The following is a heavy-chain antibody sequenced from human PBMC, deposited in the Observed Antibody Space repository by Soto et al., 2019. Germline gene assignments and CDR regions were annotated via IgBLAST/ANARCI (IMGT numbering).Heavy chain of an antibody. CDR1: GYSFTSYW. D-gene: IGHD6-19*01. V-gene: IGHV5-51*01. CDR3: SRIDSSGWPRYYYYGMDV. Sequence: GESLKISCKGSGYSFTSYWIGWVRQMPGKGLEWMGIIYPGDSDTRYSPSFQGQVTISADKSISTAYLQWRSMKASDTAMYYFSRIDSSGWPRYYYYGMDVWGQGTTVTVSS. CDR2: IYPGDSDT. J-gene: IGHJ6*02.